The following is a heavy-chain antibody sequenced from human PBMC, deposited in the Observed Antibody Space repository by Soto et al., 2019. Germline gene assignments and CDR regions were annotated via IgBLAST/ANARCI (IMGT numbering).Heavy chain of an antibody. D-gene: IGHD3-16*02. V-gene: IGHV1-69*11. Sequence: QVHLVQYGTEVKKHGSSVKVSCKASGGTFSSSGFSWVRHAPGQGLEWMGMIVPSLDTTNYAQKFQARVTITADEVTSTAYMELRSLRSEDTAVDYCARWPQPRYTADPYAVDVWGQGTRVIVSS. CDR1: GGTFSSSG. CDR2: IVPSLDTT. CDR3: ARWPQPRYTADPYAVDV. J-gene: IGHJ6*02.